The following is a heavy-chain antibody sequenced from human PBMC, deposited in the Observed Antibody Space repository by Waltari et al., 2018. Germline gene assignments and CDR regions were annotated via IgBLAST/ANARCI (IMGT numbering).Heavy chain of an antibody. Sequence: EVQLVESGGGLVQPGGSLRLSCAASGFTFSSFWMHWVRQVPGQGLVWVSRINTDGSITNYADSVKGRFTISRDNAKNTVYLQMNSLTAEDTAVYYCASVFVKWGQGTLVTVSS. CDR2: INTDGSIT. V-gene: IGHV3-74*01. CDR1: GFTFSSFW. CDR3: ASVFVK. D-gene: IGHD3-10*02. J-gene: IGHJ4*02.